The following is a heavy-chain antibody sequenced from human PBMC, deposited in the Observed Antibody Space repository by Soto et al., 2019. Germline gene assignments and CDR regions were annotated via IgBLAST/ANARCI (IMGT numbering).Heavy chain of an antibody. CDR1: RFAFSRSA. V-gene: IGHV3-64D*06. D-gene: IGHD6-19*01. J-gene: IGHJ4*02. CDR3: AKTATIAVAAPDYFEC. CDR2: FRSNGEST. Sequence: PGGSLRLAGTAGRFAFSRSAMHWVLQAPGQGVEYVAGFRSNGESTYHADSVKGGLTISRDNSKNTRCLQGGSLWVEEPGIYFCAKTATIAVAAPDYFECCAQGTLVTFS.